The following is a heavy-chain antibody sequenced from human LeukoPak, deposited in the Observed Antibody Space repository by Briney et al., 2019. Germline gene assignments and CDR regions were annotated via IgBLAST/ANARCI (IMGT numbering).Heavy chain of an antibody. CDR3: ARGSGYYDFWSGPTNYYYYYYGMDV. D-gene: IGHD3-3*01. CDR2: MNPNSGNT. V-gene: IGHV1-8*01. Sequence: ASVKVSCKASGYTFTSYDINWVRQATGQGLEWMGWMNPNSGNTGYAQKFQGRVTMTRNTSISPAYMELSSLRSEDTAVYYCARGSGYYDFWSGPTNYYYYYYGMDVWGQGTTVTVSS. J-gene: IGHJ6*02. CDR1: GYTFTSYD.